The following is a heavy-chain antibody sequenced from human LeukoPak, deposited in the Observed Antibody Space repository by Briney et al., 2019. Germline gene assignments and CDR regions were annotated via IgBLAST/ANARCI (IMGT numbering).Heavy chain of an antibody. CDR3: ARDLDFWSGSDFDY. J-gene: IGHJ4*02. V-gene: IGHV3-53*05. D-gene: IGHD3-3*01. CDR1: GFTVSSNY. Sequence: GGSLRLSCAASGFTVSSNYMSWVRQAPGKGLEWVSVIYSGGSTYYADSVKGRFTISRDNSKNTLYLQMNSLRAEDTAVYYCARDLDFWSGSDFDYWGQGTLVTVSS. CDR2: IYSGGST.